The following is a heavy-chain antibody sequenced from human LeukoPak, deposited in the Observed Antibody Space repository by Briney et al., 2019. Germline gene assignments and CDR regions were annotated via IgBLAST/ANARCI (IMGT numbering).Heavy chain of an antibody. CDR1: GYTFTGYY. CDR3: ARGALLRFLEWLSPYYMDV. D-gene: IGHD3-3*01. Sequence: GASVKVSCKASGYTFTGYYMHWVRQAPGQGLEWMGWINPNSGGTNYAQKFQGRVTMTRDTSISTAYMELSRLRSDDTAVYYCARGALLRFLEWLSPYYMDVWGKGTTVTVSS. V-gene: IGHV1-2*02. J-gene: IGHJ6*03. CDR2: INPNSGGT.